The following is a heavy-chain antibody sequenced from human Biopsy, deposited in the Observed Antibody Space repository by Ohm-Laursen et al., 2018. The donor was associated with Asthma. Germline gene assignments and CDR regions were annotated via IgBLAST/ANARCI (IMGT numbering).Heavy chain of an antibody. CDR1: GYNFISFA. J-gene: IGHJ6*02. CDR2: IIPIFDTP. CDR3: ASSGGNYGFYGMDV. V-gene: IGHV1-69*13. Sequence: GASAKVSCKASGYNFISFAIHWVRQAPGQGLEWMGGIIPIFDTPNSAQKFQGRVTITADESTSTGYMELSSLRSEDTAVYYCASSGGNYGFYGMDVWGQGTTVTVSS. D-gene: IGHD4-11*01.